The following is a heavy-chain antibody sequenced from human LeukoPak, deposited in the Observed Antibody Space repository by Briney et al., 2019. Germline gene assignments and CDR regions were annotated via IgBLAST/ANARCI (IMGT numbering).Heavy chain of an antibody. CDR3: AKDRTGYSYGYFLSP. V-gene: IGHV3-23*01. J-gene: IGHJ5*02. Sequence: GGSLRLSCAASGFTFSSYAMSWVRQAPGKGLEWVSAISGSGGGAYYADSVKGRFTISRDNSKNTLYLQMNSLRAEDTAVYYCAKDRTGYSYGYFLSPWGQGTLVTVSS. CDR2: ISGSGGGA. D-gene: IGHD5-18*01. CDR1: GFTFSSYA.